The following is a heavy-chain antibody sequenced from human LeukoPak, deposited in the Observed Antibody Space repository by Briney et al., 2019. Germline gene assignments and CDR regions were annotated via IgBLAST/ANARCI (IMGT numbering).Heavy chain of an antibody. V-gene: IGHV3-15*01. Sequence: PGGSLRLSCAASGFTFSNAWMNWVRQAPGKGLEWVGRIKSKTDGGTTDYVAPVKGRFTISRDDSKYTLYLQVNSLQTEDTAIYYCTTEYSTNAFDIWGQGTMVTVSS. CDR2: IKSKTDGGTT. D-gene: IGHD1-26*01. CDR3: TTEYSTNAFDI. J-gene: IGHJ3*02. CDR1: GFTFSNAW.